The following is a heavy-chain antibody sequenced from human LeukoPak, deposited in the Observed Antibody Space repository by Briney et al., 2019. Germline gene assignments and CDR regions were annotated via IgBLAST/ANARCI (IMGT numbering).Heavy chain of an antibody. D-gene: IGHD2-2*01. V-gene: IGHV3-7*01. CDR2: IEQDGSEK. CDR1: GFIFGNYW. CDR3: ASLYCTHTTCYYFDY. Sequence: PGGSLRLSCAASGFIFGNYWMNWVRQAPGKGLEWVADIEQDGSEKYYVDSVKGRFTISRDNARNSLYLQMNSLRAEDTAVYYCASLYCTHTTCYYFDYWGQGTLVSVSS. J-gene: IGHJ4*02.